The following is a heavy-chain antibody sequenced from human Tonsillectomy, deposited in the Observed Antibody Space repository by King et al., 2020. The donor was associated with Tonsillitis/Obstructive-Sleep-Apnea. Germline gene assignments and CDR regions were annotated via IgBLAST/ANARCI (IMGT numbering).Heavy chain of an antibody. CDR2: IYYSGST. D-gene: IGHD3-3*01. CDR3: ARKYYDFWSGYSQRDAFDI. V-gene: IGHV4-39*01. J-gene: IGHJ3*02. CDR1: GGSISSSSYY. Sequence: LQLQESGPGLVKPSETLSLTCTVSGGSISSSSYYWGWIRQPPGKGLEWIGSIYYSGSTYYNPSLKSRVTISVDTSKNQFSLKLSSVTAADTAVYYCARKYYDFWSGYSQRDAFDIWGQGTMVTVSS.